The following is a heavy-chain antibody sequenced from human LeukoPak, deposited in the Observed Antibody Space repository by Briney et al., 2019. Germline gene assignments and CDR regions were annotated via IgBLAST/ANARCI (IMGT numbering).Heavy chain of an antibody. CDR2: IYYSGST. CDR1: GDSIDNYY. V-gene: IGHV4-59*08. D-gene: IGHD6-6*01. Sequence: SETLSLTCTVSGDSIDNYYWSWIRQPPGKGMEWNGYIYYSGSTNYNTSLKSRVTISVDTSKNQFSLNLSSVTAADTAVYYCARHDPRGEPARLGFFDYWGQGTLVTVSS. CDR3: ARHDPRGEPARLGFFDY. J-gene: IGHJ4*02.